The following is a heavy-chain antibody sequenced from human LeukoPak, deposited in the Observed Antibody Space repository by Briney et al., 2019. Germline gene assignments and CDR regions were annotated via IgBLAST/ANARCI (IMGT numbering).Heavy chain of an antibody. Sequence: GGSLRLSCGASGFSFGSHIMNWVRQAPGKGLEWVARIRSKANDYATGYTDSVKGRFIISRDDSKNTAYLQMNSLRTEDSAVYYCTSRPTPGAKAPDSTFVYWGQGTRVTVSS. CDR3: TSRPTPGAKAPDSTFVY. V-gene: IGHV3-73*01. D-gene: IGHD1-26*01. CDR1: GFSFGSHI. CDR2: IRSKANDYAT. J-gene: IGHJ4*02.